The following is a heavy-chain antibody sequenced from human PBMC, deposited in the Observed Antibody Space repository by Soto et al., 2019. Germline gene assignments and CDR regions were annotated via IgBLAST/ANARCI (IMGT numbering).Heavy chain of an antibody. Sequence: PGGSLRLSCAASGFTFSSYAMHWVRQAPCKGLEWVAVISYDGSNKYYADSVKGRFTISRDNSKNTLYLQMNSLRAEDTAVYYCARENYDILTGYFDYWGQGTLVTVSS. CDR1: GFTFSSYA. CDR2: ISYDGSNK. J-gene: IGHJ4*02. V-gene: IGHV3-30-3*01. CDR3: ARENYDILTGYFDY. D-gene: IGHD3-9*01.